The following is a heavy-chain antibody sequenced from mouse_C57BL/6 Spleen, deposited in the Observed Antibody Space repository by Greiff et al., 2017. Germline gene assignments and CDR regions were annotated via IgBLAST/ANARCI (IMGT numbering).Heavy chain of an antibody. V-gene: IGHV1-42*01. Sequence: VQLKQSGPELVKPGASVKISCKASGYSFTGYYMNWVKQSPEKSLEWIGEINPSTGGTTYNQKFKAKATLTVDKSSSTAYMQLKSLTSEDSAVYYFARLDSSGYLYYYAMDYWGQGTSVTVSS. D-gene: IGHD3-2*02. CDR3: ARLDSSGYLYYYAMDY. CDR2: INPSTGGT. CDR1: GYSFTGYY. J-gene: IGHJ4*01.